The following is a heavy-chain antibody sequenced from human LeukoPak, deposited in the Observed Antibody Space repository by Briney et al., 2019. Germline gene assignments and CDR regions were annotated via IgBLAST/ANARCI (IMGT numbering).Heavy chain of an antibody. Sequence: PSETLSLTCTVSGGSISSYYWSWIRQPPGKGLEWIGYIYYSGSTNYNPSLKSRVTISVDTSKSQFSLKLSSVTAADTAVYYCARGGYYGSGNDFRFDPWGQGTLVTVSS. D-gene: IGHD3-10*01. CDR2: IYYSGST. CDR1: GGSISSYY. V-gene: IGHV4-59*01. J-gene: IGHJ5*02. CDR3: ARGGYYGSGNDFRFDP.